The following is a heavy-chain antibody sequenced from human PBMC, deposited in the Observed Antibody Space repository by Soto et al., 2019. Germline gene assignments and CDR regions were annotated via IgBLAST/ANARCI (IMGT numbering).Heavy chain of an antibody. V-gene: IGHV1-18*01. J-gene: IGHJ6*02. CDR1: SYTFTNYA. D-gene: IGHD4-17*01. CDR3: ASHGDYGGAYGMDV. Sequence: ASVKVSCKASSYTFTNYAWVRQAPGQGLEWMGWISAFNGNTNYAQKFKGRVTMTTDTSTSTAYMELRSLSSDDTAVYYCASHGDYGGAYGMDVWGQGTTVTVSS. CDR2: ISAFNGNT.